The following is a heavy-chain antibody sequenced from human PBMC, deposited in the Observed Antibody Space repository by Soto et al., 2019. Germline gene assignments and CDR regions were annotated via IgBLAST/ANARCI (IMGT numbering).Heavy chain of an antibody. J-gene: IGHJ4*02. Sequence: QVQLQESGPGLVKPSQTLSLTCTVSGGSISSGGYYWSWIRQHPGKGLEWIGYIYYSGSTYYNPSLKSRVTIVVDTAKNQFSLKLSSVTAADTAVYYCARGQGYGSGSPYIYGYWGQGTLVTVSS. CDR2: IYYSGST. D-gene: IGHD3-10*01. CDR1: GGSISSGGYY. V-gene: IGHV4-31*03. CDR3: ARGQGYGSGSPYIYGY.